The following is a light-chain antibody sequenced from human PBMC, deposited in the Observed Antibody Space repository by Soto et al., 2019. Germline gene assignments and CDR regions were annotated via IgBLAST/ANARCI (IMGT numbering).Light chain of an antibody. CDR1: SSNIGSNT. CDR2: SNI. J-gene: IGLJ1*01. Sequence: QSVLTQPPSASATPGQRVTISCSGSSSNIGSNTVNWYQQLPGTAPKLLIFSNIHRPSGVPDRFSGSKSGTSASLAISGLQSEDEAEYYCAAWDDSLNGFYVFGTGTKLTVL. CDR3: AAWDDSLNGFYV. V-gene: IGLV1-44*01.